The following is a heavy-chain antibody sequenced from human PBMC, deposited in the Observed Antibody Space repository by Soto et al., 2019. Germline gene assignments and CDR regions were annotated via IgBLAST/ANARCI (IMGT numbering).Heavy chain of an antibody. CDR1: GASISSGDYS. V-gene: IGHV4-30-2*01. Sequence: SETLSLTCTVSGASISSGDYSWSWIRQPPGKGLEWIGYIYHSGSTYYNPSLKSRVTISVDRSKNQFSLKLSSVTAADTAVYYCASYYYDSSGYYLFDYWGQGTLVTVSS. CDR3: ASYYYDSSGYYLFDY. CDR2: IYHSGST. D-gene: IGHD3-22*01. J-gene: IGHJ4*02.